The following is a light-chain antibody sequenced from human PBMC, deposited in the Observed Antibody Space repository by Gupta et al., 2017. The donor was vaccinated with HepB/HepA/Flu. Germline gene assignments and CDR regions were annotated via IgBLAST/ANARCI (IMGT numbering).Light chain of an antibody. CDR3: AAADVIRNGGV. J-gene: IGLJ3*02. CDR2: LNN. Sequence: QSVLTQPPSASGAPGQRVTISCSGSSSNIGSNAVNWYQQLPGTAPKLIIYLNNQRPSGVPDRFSGSKSGTSASLTTSGLQAEDEADYYCAAADVIRNGGVFGGGTKLTVL. CDR1: SSNIGSNA. V-gene: IGLV1-44*01.